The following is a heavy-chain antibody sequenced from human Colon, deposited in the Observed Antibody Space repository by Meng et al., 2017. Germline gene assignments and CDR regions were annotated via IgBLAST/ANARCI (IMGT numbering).Heavy chain of an antibody. CDR3: AREDYYGSGSLWVY. Sequence: ASVKVSCKASGYTFNSHGISWVRQAPGQGLEWMGWISVYNDKTNYAKKFQGRVTMTTDTSTSTTYMELRSLRSDDTAVYYCAREDYYGSGSLWVYWGQGTLVTVSS. J-gene: IGHJ4*02. CDR1: GYTFNSHG. CDR2: ISVYNDKT. D-gene: IGHD3-10*01. V-gene: IGHV1-18*01.